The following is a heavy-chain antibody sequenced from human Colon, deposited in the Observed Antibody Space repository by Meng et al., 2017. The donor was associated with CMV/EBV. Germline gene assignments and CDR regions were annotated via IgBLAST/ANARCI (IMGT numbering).Heavy chain of an antibody. V-gene: IGHV3-21*01. D-gene: IGHD2-2*01. CDR3: ARGRDIVVVPAARTDAFDI. CDR1: GFRFMSYS. J-gene: IGHJ3*02. CDR2: IDTRSSSI. Sequence: GESLKISCVASGFRFMSYSMIWVRQAPGKGLECVSSIDTRSSSIDYVDSVKGRFTVSRDNARNSLYLEMNSLRAEDTAVYYCARGRDIVVVPAARTDAFDIWGQGTMVTVSS.